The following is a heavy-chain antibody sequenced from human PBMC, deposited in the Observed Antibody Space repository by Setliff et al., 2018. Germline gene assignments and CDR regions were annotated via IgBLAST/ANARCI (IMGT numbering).Heavy chain of an antibody. CDR2: ISPYNGNT. J-gene: IGHJ4*02. CDR1: GYMFKSHG. D-gene: IGHD2-2*01. Sequence: ASVKVSCKASGYMFKSHGINWLRQAPGQGLEWLGWISPYNGNTKNAQTVQDRIRMTTDTSTGTSHMELSGLRSDDTAIYYCSRLVRFCTRTSCQRLSGDDYWGQGTLVTVSS. CDR3: SRLVRFCTRTSCQRLSGDDY. V-gene: IGHV1-18*04.